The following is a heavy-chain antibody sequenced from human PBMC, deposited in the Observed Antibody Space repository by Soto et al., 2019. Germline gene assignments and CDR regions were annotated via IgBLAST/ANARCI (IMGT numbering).Heavy chain of an antibody. V-gene: IGHV3-9*01. D-gene: IGHD3-10*01. CDR3: ATYGSGSPSTNDAFDI. CDR2: ISWNSGSI. J-gene: IGHJ3*02. Sequence: GGSLRLSCAASGFTFDDYAMHWVRQAPGKGLEWVSGISWNSGSIGYADSVKGRFTISRDNAKNSLYLQMNSLRAEDTALYYCATYGSGSPSTNDAFDIWGQGTMVTVSS. CDR1: GFTFDDYA.